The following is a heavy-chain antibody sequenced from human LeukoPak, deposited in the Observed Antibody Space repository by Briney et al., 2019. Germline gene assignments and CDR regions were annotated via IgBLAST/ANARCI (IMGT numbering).Heavy chain of an antibody. CDR1: GYTFTSYY. CDR2: INPSGGST. Sequence: ASVKVSCKASGYTFTSYYMHWVRQAPGQGLEWMGIINPSGGSTSYAQKFQGRVTMTRDTSTSTVYMELSSLRSEDTAVYYCARVIRLGGYSGYDEGAYWGQGTLVTVSS. D-gene: IGHD5-12*01. J-gene: IGHJ4*02. CDR3: ARVIRLGGYSGYDEGAY. V-gene: IGHV1-46*01.